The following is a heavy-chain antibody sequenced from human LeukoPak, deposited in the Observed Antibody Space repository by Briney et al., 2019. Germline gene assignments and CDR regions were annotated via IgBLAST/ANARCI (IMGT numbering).Heavy chain of an antibody. CDR2: ISASGTIT. J-gene: IGHJ4*02. CDR3: AKDRGIVVVAPIDY. V-gene: IGHV3-11*01. Sequence: LSLTCTVSAYSISSGYYWGWIRQPPGKGLEWISYISASGTITHYADSVEGRFTISRDNAKNSLYLQMNSLRAEDTAVYYCAKDRGIVVVAPIDYWGQGTLVTVSS. D-gene: IGHD2-15*01. CDR1: AYSISSGYY.